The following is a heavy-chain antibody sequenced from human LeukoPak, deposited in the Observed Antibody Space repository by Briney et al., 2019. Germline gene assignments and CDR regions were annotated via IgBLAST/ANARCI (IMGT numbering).Heavy chain of an antibody. CDR2: IASDGNDQ. D-gene: IGHD3-10*01. V-gene: IGHV3-30-3*02. J-gene: IGHJ6*02. Sequence: GGSLRLSCAASGFTFNRYAIHWVRQAPGKGLEWVTVIASDGNDQHYADSVKGRFTISRDNSKNTLYLQMNSLRAEDTAVYYCAKWKGYYGSGSYYRDYYYYGMDVWGQGTTVTVSS. CDR1: GFTFNRYA. CDR3: AKWKGYYGSGSYYRDYYYYGMDV.